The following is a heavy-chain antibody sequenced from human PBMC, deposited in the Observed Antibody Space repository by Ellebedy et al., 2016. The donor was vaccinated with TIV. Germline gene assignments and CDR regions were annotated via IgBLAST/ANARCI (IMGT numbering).Heavy chain of an antibody. V-gene: IGHV3-30-3*01. CDR3: VRELMLGVLDY. J-gene: IGHJ4*02. D-gene: IGHD3-3*01. CDR2: ISYDETDK. Sequence: GESLKISCAASGFTFSSYSMHWVRQAPGKGLEWVAAISYDETDKYYADSLKGRFTISRDNSRNTLYLQMNSLRAEDTAVYYCVRELMLGVLDYWGQGTLVTVSS. CDR1: GFTFSSYS.